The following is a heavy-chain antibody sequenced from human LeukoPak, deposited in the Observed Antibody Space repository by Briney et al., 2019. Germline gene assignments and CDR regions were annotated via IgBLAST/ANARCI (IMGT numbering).Heavy chain of an antibody. CDR3: ARHYSSGWYYYYGMDV. D-gene: IGHD6-19*01. Sequence: GESLKISCKGSGYSFTSYWIGWVRQMPGKGLEWMGIIYPGDSDTRYSPSFQGQVTISADKSISTAYLQWSSLKASDTAMYYCARHYSSGWYYYYGMDVWGQGTTVTVPS. J-gene: IGHJ6*02. V-gene: IGHV5-51*01. CDR2: IYPGDSDT. CDR1: GYSFTSYW.